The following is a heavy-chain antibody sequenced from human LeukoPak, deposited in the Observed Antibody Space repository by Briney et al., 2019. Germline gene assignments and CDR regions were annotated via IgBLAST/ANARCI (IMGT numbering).Heavy chain of an antibody. CDR2: IYYSGST. CDR1: GGSVSSGSYY. V-gene: IGHV4-61*01. J-gene: IGHJ4*02. CDR3: ARSVEEGYFDWLLPYYFDY. Sequence: SETLSLTCTVSGGSVSSGSYYWSWIRQPSGKGLEWIGYIYYSGSTNYNPSLKSRVTISVDTSKNQFSLKLSSVTAADTAVYYCARSVEEGYFDWLLPYYFDYWGQGTLVTVSS. D-gene: IGHD3-9*01.